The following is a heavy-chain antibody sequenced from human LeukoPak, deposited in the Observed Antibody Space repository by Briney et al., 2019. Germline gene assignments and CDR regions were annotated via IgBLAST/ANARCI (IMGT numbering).Heavy chain of an antibody. CDR2: IWRGGNYK. Sequence: GGSLRLSCSASGFNFETHAMHWVRQAPGKGLEWVAMIWRGGNYKFYADSVKGRISISRDDSRSIVYLQMYSLRGEVAAVYYCVTVPPSSGWAFWSWGEGALVTVS. J-gene: IGHJ4*02. V-gene: IGHV3-33*01. CDR1: GFNFETHA. D-gene: IGHD6-19*01. CDR3: VTVPPSSGWAFWS.